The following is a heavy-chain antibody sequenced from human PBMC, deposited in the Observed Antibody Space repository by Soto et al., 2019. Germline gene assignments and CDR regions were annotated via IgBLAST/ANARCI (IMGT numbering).Heavy chain of an antibody. J-gene: IGHJ6*02. CDR3: ARGPGSSWYRGYYYYGMDV. Sequence: SETLALTCAVYGWSFSGYYWSWIRQPPGKGLEWIGEINHSGSTNYNPSLKSRVTISVDTSKNQFFLKLSSVTAADTAVYYCARGPGSSWYRGYYYYGMDVWGQGTTVTVSS. CDR1: GWSFSGYY. D-gene: IGHD6-13*01. CDR2: INHSGST. V-gene: IGHV4-34*01.